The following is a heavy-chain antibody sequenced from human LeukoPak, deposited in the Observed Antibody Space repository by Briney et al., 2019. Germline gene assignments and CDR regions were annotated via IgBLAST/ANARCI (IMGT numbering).Heavy chain of an antibody. Sequence: PSETLSLTCTVSGGSISSYYWSWIRQPPGKGLEWIGYIYYSGSTNYNPSLKSRVTISVDTSKNRFSLKLSSVTAADTAVYYCARDPQGYDFWSGPKSWFDPWGQGTLVTVSS. CDR2: IYYSGST. D-gene: IGHD3-3*01. CDR1: GGSISSYY. V-gene: IGHV4-59*01. J-gene: IGHJ5*02. CDR3: ARDPQGYDFWSGPKSWFDP.